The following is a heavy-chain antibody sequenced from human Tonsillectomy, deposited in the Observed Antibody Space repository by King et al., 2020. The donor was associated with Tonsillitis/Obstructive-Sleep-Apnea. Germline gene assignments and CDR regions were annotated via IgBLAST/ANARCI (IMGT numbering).Heavy chain of an antibody. D-gene: IGHD3-3*01. CDR2: ISYDGSNK. Sequence: VQLVESGGGVVQPGRSLRLSCAASGFTFSSYGMHWVRQAPGKGLEWVAVISYDGSNKYYADSVKGRFTISGDNSKITLYLQMNSLRAEDTAVYYCAKDRFDFWSGSDYWGQGTLVTVSS. J-gene: IGHJ4*02. CDR3: AKDRFDFWSGSDY. CDR1: GFTFSSYG. V-gene: IGHV3-30*18.